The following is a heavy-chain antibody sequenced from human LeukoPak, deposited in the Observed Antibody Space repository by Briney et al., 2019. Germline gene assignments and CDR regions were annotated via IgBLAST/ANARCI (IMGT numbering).Heavy chain of an antibody. CDR1: SGSISSYY. Sequence: SETLTLTCTVSSGSISSYYWIWIRQPPGKGLEWLGYIYYSGSTNYNPYLKTRVTISVDTSKNQFSLKSSSVIAADTAVYYCAREIITYGTGAFDMWGQGTMVTVSS. CDR3: AREIITYGTGAFDM. D-gene: IGHD3-10*01. CDR2: IYYSGST. J-gene: IGHJ3*02. V-gene: IGHV4-59*01.